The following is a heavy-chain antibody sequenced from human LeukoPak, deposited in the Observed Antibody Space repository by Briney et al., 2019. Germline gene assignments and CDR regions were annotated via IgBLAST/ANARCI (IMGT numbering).Heavy chain of an antibody. CDR3: AKDGKAWGDYVVY. V-gene: IGHV3-48*01. CDR1: GFTFNTYS. Sequence: GGSLRLSCAASGFTFNTYSMNWVRQAPGKGLEWVSYISSDSSTIYYADSVKGRFTISRDNAKNSLYLQMNSLRAEDTAVYHCAKDGKAWGDYVVYWGQGTLVTVSS. J-gene: IGHJ4*02. CDR2: ISSDSSTI. D-gene: IGHD3-16*01.